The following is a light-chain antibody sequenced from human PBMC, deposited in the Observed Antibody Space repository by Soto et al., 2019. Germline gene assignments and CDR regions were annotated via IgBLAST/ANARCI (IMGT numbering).Light chain of an antibody. CDR2: AAS. V-gene: IGKV3-20*01. CDR1: QSVSSSS. J-gene: IGKJ3*01. Sequence: ELVLTQSPGTLSFSPGESATLSCRASQSVSSSSVAWYRQKPGQAPRLLVYAASTTATGIPDRFSASWSGTDFSLTINRLEPEDFAVYYCHQYGDSPFTFGPGTKVDI. CDR3: HQYGDSPFT.